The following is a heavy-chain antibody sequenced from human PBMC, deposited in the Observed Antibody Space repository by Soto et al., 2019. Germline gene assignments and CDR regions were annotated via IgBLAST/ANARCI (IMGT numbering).Heavy chain of an antibody. CDR3: ARGRDLDP. CDR1: GGSISSGDYY. Sequence: SETLSLTCTVSGGSISSGDYYWSWIRQPPGKGLEWIGYIYYSGSTYYNPSLKSRVTISVDTSKNQFSMKRSSVTAADKAVYYCARGRDLDPWGQGTLVTVSS. V-gene: IGHV4-30-4*01. J-gene: IGHJ5*02. CDR2: IYYSGST.